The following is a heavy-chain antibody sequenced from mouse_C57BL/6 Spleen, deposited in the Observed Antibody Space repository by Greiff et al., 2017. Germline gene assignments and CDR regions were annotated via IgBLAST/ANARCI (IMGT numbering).Heavy chain of an antibody. J-gene: IGHJ2*01. D-gene: IGHD3-3*01. V-gene: IGHV5-17*01. CDR3: ARGPGTCYFDD. Sequence: DVKLVESGGGLVKPGGSLKLSCAASGFTFSDYGMHWVRQAPEKGLEWVAYISSGSSTIYYADTVKGRFTISRDNAKNTLFLQMTSLSSEDTAMYYCARGPGTCYFDDWGQGTTVTVSS. CDR2: ISSGSSTI. CDR1: GFTFSDYG.